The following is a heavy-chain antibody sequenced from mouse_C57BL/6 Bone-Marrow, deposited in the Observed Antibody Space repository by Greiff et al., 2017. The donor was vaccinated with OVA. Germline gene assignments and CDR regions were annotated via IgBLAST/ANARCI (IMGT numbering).Heavy chain of an antibody. D-gene: IGHD2-4*01. V-gene: IGHV1-69*01. CDR2: IDPSDSYT. J-gene: IGHJ3*01. Sequence: QVQLQQPGAELVMPGASVKLSCKASGYTFTSYWMHWVKQRPGQGLEWIGEIDPSDSYTNYNQKFKGKSTLTVDKSSSTAYMQLSSLTSEDSAVYYGARRGDYDGPWFAYWGQGTLVTVSA. CDR3: ARRGDYDGPWFAY. CDR1: GYTFTSYW.